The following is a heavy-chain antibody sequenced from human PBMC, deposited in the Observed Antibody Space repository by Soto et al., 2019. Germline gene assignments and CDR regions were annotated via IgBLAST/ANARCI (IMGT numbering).Heavy chain of an antibody. D-gene: IGHD3-3*01. CDR1: GGTFSSYT. CDR2: IIPILGIA. V-gene: IGHV1-69*04. J-gene: IGHJ5*02. Sequence: ASVKVSWKASGGTFSSYTISLVRQAPGQGLEWMGRIIPILGIANYAQRFQGRVTITADKSTSTAYMELSSLRSEDTAVYYCARDFGVVIANWFDPWGQGTLVTVSS. CDR3: ARDFGVVIANWFDP.